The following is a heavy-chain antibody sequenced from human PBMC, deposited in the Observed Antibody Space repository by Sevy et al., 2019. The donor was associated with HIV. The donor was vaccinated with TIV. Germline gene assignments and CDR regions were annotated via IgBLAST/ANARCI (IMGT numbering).Heavy chain of an antibody. CDR3: ATHAGIAAAGRVFDY. J-gene: IGHJ4*02. V-gene: IGHV3-72*01. CDR2: TRNKADGYTT. Sequence: GGSLRLSCVASGFTFSDHYMEWVRQAPGKGLEWVGRTRNKADGYTTEYASSVKGRLTISKNESKNSLHVQMNSLKAEDTAVYYCATHAGIAAAGRVFDYWGRGTLVTVSS. D-gene: IGHD6-13*01. CDR1: GFTFSDHY.